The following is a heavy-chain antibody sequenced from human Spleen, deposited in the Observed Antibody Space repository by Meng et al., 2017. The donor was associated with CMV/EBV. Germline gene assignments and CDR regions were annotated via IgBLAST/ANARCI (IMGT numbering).Heavy chain of an antibody. D-gene: IGHD1-20*01. CDR3: AHTPSLITGTTWFDP. J-gene: IGHJ5*02. CDR2: IYWDDDK. CDR1: GFSPSTSGVG. V-gene: IGHV2-5*02. Sequence: QISLPWSRPTLVNPPQPLTPTCTFSGFSPSTSGVGVGWIRQPPGKALEWLALIYWDDDKRYSPSLKSRLTITKDTSKNQVVLTMTNMDPVDTATYYCAHTPSLITGTTWFDPWGQGTLVTVSS.